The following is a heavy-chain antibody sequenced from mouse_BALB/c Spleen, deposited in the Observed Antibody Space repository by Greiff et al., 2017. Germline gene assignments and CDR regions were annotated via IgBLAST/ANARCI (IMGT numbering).Heavy chain of an antibody. Sequence: EVQLQESGPGLVKPSQSLSLTCTVTGYSITSDYAWNWIRQFPGNKLEWMGYISYSGSTSYNPSLKSRISITRDTSKNQFFLQLNSVTTEDTATYYCARRGNYGFAWFAYWGQGTLVTVSA. J-gene: IGHJ3*01. CDR1: GYSITSDYA. CDR2: ISYSGST. V-gene: IGHV3-2*02. D-gene: IGHD2-1*01. CDR3: ARRGNYGFAWFAY.